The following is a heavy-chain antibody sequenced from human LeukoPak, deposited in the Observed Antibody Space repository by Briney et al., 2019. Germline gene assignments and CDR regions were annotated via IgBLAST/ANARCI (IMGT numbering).Heavy chain of an antibody. CDR2: VSYDGSNK. Sequence: PGGSLRLSCAASGFTFSSYAMHWVRHAAAKGLERVAVVSYDGSNKYYEESVKGRFTISRDNSKNTLYLQMDSLRPEDTAVYYCARGVGSYGYEYYYGLDVWGQGTTVTVSS. V-gene: IGHV3-30-3*01. D-gene: IGHD5-18*01. CDR3: ARGVGSYGYEYYYGLDV. CDR1: GFTFSSYA. J-gene: IGHJ6*02.